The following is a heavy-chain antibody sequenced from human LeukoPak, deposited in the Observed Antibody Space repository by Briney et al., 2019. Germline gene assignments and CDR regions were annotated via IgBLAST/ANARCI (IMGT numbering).Heavy chain of an antibody. Sequence: TSVTVSFTTSVYTFTVYYMHWVRQAPGQGLEWMGWLNPYSGDRNYSLTFLGRRTMSTDRSIRTVYMQLSRMKSDDTALYYWARGRDEIDFWGQGTLVTVSS. CDR2: LNPYSGDR. CDR1: VYTFTVYY. V-gene: IGHV1-2*02. J-gene: IGHJ4*02. CDR3: ARGRDEIDF. D-gene: IGHD3-10*01.